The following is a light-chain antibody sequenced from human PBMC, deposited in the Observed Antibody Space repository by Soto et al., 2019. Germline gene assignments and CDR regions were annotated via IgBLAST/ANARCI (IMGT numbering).Light chain of an antibody. CDR3: NSYTSISTYV. CDR1: SSDVGGFNY. CDR2: DVT. J-gene: IGLJ1*01. Sequence: QSALTQPASVSGSPGQSITISCTGTSSDVGGFNYVSWYQQHPGKAPKLMIYDVTNRPSGVSYRFSGSKSGTTASLTISGLQAEDEAEYYCNSYTSISTYVFGTGTKLTVL. V-gene: IGLV2-14*03.